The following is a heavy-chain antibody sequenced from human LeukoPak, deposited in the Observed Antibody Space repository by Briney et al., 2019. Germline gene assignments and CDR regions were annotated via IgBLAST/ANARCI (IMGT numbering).Heavy chain of an antibody. V-gene: IGHV3-53*01. J-gene: IGHJ3*02. D-gene: IGHD2/OR15-2a*01. CDR3: AAISYLAFDI. Sequence: PGGSLRLSCAASGLTFSDNYMTWVRQAPGKGLEWVSVSYSGGSTYSADSVKGRFTISRDNSKTTLYLQMNSLRVEDTAVYYCAAISYLAFDIWGQGTMVTVSS. CDR1: GLTFSDNY. CDR2: SYSGGST.